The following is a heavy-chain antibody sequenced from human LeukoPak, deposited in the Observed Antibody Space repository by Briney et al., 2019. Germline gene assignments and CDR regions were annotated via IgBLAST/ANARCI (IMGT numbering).Heavy chain of an antibody. D-gene: IGHD6-19*01. V-gene: IGHV3-21*01. J-gene: IGHJ4*02. CDR3: ARDQFRGAVAGEGFDY. CDR2: ISSSSSYI. CDR1: GFTFSSYS. Sequence: GGSLRLSCAASGFTFSSYSMNWVRQAPGKGLEWVSSISSSSSYIYYADSVKGRFTISRDNAKNSLYLQMNSLRAEDTAVYYCARDQFRGAVAGEGFDYWGQGTLVTVSS.